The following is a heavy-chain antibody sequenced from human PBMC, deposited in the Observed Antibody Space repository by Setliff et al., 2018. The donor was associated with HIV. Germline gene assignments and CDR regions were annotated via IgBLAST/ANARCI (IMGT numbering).Heavy chain of an antibody. Sequence: KASETLSLTCAVSGYSISSGHYWGWIRQPPGKGLEWIGSMYYRGTTYNNPSLKSRVTISVDTSKNQFSLKLNSVTAADAAVYYCARRRPPPTGSYSKYYMDVWGTGTTVTVSS. J-gene: IGHJ6*03. V-gene: IGHV4-38-2*01. CDR3: ARRRPPPTGSYSKYYMDV. D-gene: IGHD1-26*01. CDR1: GYSISSGHY. CDR2: MYYRGTT.